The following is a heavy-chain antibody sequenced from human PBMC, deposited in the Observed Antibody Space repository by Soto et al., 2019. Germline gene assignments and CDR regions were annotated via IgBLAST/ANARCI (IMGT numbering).Heavy chain of an antibody. J-gene: IGHJ1*01. V-gene: IGHV3-23*01. CDR1: GFTFSNSA. D-gene: IGHD3-16*01. CDR3: AKSPGRFPEYFHH. Sequence: EVQLLDSGGGLVQPGGSLRLSCAASGFTFSNSAMSWVRQAPGKGLEWVSAISGSGGGTYYADSVKGRFTISRDNSKNRLYLQMNSLTAEDTAVYYCAKSPGRFPEYFHHWGQGTLVTVSS. CDR2: ISGSGGGT.